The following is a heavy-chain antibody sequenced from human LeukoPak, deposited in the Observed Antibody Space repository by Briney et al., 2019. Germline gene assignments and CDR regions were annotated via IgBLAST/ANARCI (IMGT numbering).Heavy chain of an antibody. V-gene: IGHV3-30*02. Sequence: PGGSLRLSCAASGFTFSSYGMHWVRQAPGKGLEWVAVIWYDGSNKYYADSVKGRFTISRDNSKNTLYLQMNSLRAEDTAVYYCAKDREYDIREIDYWGQGTLVTVSS. CDR1: GFTFSSYG. D-gene: IGHD3-10*01. CDR3: AKDREYDIREIDY. CDR2: IWYDGSNK. J-gene: IGHJ4*02.